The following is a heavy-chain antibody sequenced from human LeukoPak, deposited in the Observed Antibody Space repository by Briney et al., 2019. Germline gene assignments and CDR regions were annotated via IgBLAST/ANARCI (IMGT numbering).Heavy chain of an antibody. J-gene: IGHJ3*01. CDR3: ASGYAFDV. Sequence: SQTLSLTFAISGDSVSNNNGAWNWLRQSPARGLEWLGSTYYRSQWHNDYARSVMSRISVDPDTSKNQFSLHLSSVTPDDTAVYYCASGYAFDVWGRGTMVTVSS. CDR2: TYYRSQWHN. V-gene: IGHV6-1*01. CDR1: GDSVSNNNGA.